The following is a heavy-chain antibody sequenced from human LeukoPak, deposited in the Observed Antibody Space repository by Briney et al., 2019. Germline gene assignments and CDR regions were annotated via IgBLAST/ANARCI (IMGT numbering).Heavy chain of an antibody. V-gene: IGHV4-4*09. Sequence: SETLSLTCTVSGASISPYYWPWIRQPPGKGEEWLGYIYSSGSTNYNTSLNSRVTISVDTSKNQFSLKRSSVTAADTAFYYCARMLKNTIFGVPIRGQVDYDCMDVWGKGTTITVSS. D-gene: IGHD3-3*01. CDR3: ARMLKNTIFGVPIRGQVDYDCMDV. J-gene: IGHJ6*03. CDR2: IYSSGST. CDR1: GASISPYY.